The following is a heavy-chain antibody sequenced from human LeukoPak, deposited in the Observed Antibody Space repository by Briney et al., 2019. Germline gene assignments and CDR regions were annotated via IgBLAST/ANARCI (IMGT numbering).Heavy chain of an antibody. J-gene: IGHJ4*02. V-gene: IGHV3-30*03. Sequence: GGSLRLSCAASGFTFSSYGMHWVRQAPGKGLEWVAVISYDGSNKYYADSVKGRFTISRDNSKNTLYLQMNSLRAEDTAVYYCARDPEYSYGYEFDYWGQGTLVTVSS. D-gene: IGHD5-18*01. CDR2: ISYDGSNK. CDR3: ARDPEYSYGYEFDY. CDR1: GFTFSSYG.